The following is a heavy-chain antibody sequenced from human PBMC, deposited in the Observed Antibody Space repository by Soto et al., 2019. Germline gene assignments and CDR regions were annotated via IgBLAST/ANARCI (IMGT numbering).Heavy chain of an antibody. Sequence: QVQLVESGGGVVQPGRSLRLSCAASGFTFRSFAMHWVRQAPGKGLEWVAVVWHDGSNAHYAVSVKGRFTISRDNSKKTLYLQMNSLRAEDTAVYHCARESLGYCSGGSCSLGYWGQGTLVTVSS. CDR3: ARESLGYCSGGSCSLGY. CDR1: GFTFRSFA. CDR2: VWHDGSNA. D-gene: IGHD2-15*01. V-gene: IGHV3-33*01. J-gene: IGHJ4*02.